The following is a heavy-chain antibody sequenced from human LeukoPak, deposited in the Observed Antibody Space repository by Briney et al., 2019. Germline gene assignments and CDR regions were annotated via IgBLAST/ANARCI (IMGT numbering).Heavy chain of an antibody. V-gene: IGHV4-34*01. Sequence: SETLSLTCAVYGGSFSGYYWSWIRQPPGKGLEWIGEINHSGSTNYNPSLKSRVTISVDTSKNQFSLKLSSVTAADTAVYYCARDRYWYFDLWGRGTLVTVSS. CDR2: INHSGST. CDR1: GGSFSGYY. J-gene: IGHJ2*01. CDR3: ARDRYWYFDL.